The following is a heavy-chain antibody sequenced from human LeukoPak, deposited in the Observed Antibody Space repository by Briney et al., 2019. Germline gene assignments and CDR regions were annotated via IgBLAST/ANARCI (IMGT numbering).Heavy chain of an antibody. D-gene: IGHD6-19*01. Sequence: GASVKVSCKASGYTLTSYGISWVRQAPGQGLEWMGGIIPIFGTANYAQKFQGRVTITADESTSTAYMELSSLRSEDTAVYYCASYRVAGTHYFDYWGQGTLVTVSS. CDR2: IIPIFGTA. CDR3: ASYRVAGTHYFDY. CDR1: GYTLTSYG. J-gene: IGHJ4*02. V-gene: IGHV1-69*13.